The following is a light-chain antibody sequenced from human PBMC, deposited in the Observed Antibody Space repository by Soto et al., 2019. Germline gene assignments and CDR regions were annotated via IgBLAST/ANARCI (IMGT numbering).Light chain of an antibody. CDR3: QHYGSSPRT. CDR2: GAS. J-gene: IGKJ2*01. V-gene: IGKV3-20*01. Sequence: EIVLTQSPGTLSLSPGERATLSCRASQSISSSHLAWYQQKPGQAPRLFMYGASNSATGIPERFSGSGSGKDFTLSISRLEPEDLAVYYCQHYGSSPRTFGQGTKLEIK. CDR1: QSISSSH.